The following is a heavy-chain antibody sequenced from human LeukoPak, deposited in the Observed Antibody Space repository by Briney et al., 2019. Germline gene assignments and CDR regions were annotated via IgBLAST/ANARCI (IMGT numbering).Heavy chain of an antibody. CDR1: GGSFSGYY. V-gene: IGHV4-34*01. CDR3: ARADQGPLDY. Sequence: SETLSLTCAVYGGSFSGYYWSWIRQPPGKGLEWIGEINHSGSTNYNPSLKSRVTISVDTSKNQFSLKLSSVTAADTAVYYCARADQGPLDYWGQGTLVTVSS. D-gene: IGHD2-2*01. CDR2: INHSGST. J-gene: IGHJ4*02.